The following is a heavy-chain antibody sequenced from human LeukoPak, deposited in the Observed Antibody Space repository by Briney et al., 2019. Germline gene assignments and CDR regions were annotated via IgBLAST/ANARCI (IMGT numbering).Heavy chain of an antibody. CDR2: IIPIFGTA. J-gene: IGHJ3*02. V-gene: IGHV1-69*13. Sequence: RASVKVSCKASGGTFSSYAISWVRQAPGQGLEWMGGIIPIFGTANYAQKFQGRVTITADESTSTAYMELSSLRSEDTAVYYCARGGSYRGEPAFDIWGQGTMVTVSS. CDR1: GGTFSSYA. D-gene: IGHD1-26*01. CDR3: ARGGSYRGEPAFDI.